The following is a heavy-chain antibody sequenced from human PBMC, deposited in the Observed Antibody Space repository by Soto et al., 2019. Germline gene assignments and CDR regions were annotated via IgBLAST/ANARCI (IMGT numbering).Heavy chain of an antibody. Sequence: QVHLQQSGPGLVKPSETLSLTCNVSGASVGSFYWSWIRQPPGKPLEWIAYIYYSGTTNYNAYLKSRVTGSVDTSQNQVSPTFASVTAPDTAVYYCARSNREPTGTIVGSDVWDEGTTVTVSS. CDR3: ARSNREPTGTIVGSDV. CDR2: IYYSGTT. CDR1: GASVGSFY. V-gene: IGHV4-59*02. D-gene: IGHD1-7*01. J-gene: IGHJ6*04.